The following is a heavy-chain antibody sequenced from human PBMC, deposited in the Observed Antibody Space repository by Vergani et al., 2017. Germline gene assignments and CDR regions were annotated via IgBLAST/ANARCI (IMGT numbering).Heavy chain of an antibody. CDR1: GGSFSGYY. CDR3: ARTAVVVAAIDY. D-gene: IGHD2-15*01. Sequence: QVQLQQWGAGLLTPSETLSLICAVYGGSFSGYYWSWIRQPPGKGLEWIGEINHSGSTNYNPSLKSRVTISVDTSKNQFSLKLSSVTAADTAVYYCARTAVVVAAIDYWGQGTLVTVSS. J-gene: IGHJ4*02. CDR2: INHSGST. V-gene: IGHV4-34*01.